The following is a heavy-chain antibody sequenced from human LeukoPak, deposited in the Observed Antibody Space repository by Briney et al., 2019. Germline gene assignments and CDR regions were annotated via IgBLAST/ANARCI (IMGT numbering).Heavy chain of an antibody. CDR2: INQDGSEK. CDR3: VREGAYSTSSPAGY. Sequence: GGSLRLSCAASGFTFSSYWMSWVRQAPGKRLEWVANINQDGSEKYYVDSVKGRFIISRDNARNSLFLQMNILAAEDTAIYYCVREGAYSTSSPAGYWGQGTLVSVSS. D-gene: IGHD6-6*01. CDR1: GFTFSSYW. V-gene: IGHV3-7*01. J-gene: IGHJ4*02.